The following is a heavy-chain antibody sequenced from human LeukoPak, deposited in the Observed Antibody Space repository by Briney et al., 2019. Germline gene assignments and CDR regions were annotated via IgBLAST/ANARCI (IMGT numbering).Heavy chain of an antibody. J-gene: IGHJ3*02. V-gene: IGHV1-24*01. CDR2: FDPGDGET. D-gene: IGHD6-13*01. Sequence: ASVKVSCKVSGYTLTELSMHWVRQAPGKGLEWMGGFDPGDGETIYAQKFQGRVTMTEDTSTDTAYMELSSLRSEDTAVYYCARDLSLYGSSRAYGAFDIWGQGTMVTVSS. CDR1: GYTLTELS. CDR3: ARDLSLYGSSRAYGAFDI.